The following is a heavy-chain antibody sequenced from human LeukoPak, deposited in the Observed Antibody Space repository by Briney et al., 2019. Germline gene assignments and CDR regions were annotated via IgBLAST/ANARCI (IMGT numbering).Heavy chain of an antibody. CDR1: GYTFTSYS. V-gene: IGHV1-2*02. CDR2: INPNSGGT. Sequence: GASVKVSCKASGYTFTSYSMHWVRQAPGQGLEWMGWINPNSGGTTYDQKFQGRVTMTRDTSISTAYMELSRLTSDDTAVYYCARANYDRSGSWDYWGQGTLVTVSS. J-gene: IGHJ4*02. CDR3: ARANYDRSGSWDY. D-gene: IGHD3-22*01.